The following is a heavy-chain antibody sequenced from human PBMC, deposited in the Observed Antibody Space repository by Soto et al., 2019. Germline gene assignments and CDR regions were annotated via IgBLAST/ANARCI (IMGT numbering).Heavy chain of an antibody. D-gene: IGHD1-1*01. J-gene: IGHJ4*02. CDR3: VRDLYRSATMPCLDH. Sequence: GSLRLSCEASGFTFINYAMSWVRQSPGKGLEWVSSISDTGGDSYYADSMDGRFTVSRDNSKNTLYLQINSLRAEDTAIYHCVRDLYRSATMPCLDHWGQGALVTVS. CDR1: GFTFINYA. V-gene: IGHV3-23*01. CDR2: ISDTGGDS.